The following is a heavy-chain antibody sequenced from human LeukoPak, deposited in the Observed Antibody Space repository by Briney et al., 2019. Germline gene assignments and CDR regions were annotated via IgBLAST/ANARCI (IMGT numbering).Heavy chain of an antibody. CDR2: ITGSGGST. J-gene: IGHJ4*02. CDR3: AKSRGYSYGPYFDY. Sequence: PGGSLRLSCAASGFTFSSYAMSWVRQAPGKGLEWVSFITGSGGSTYYVDSVKGRFTISRDNSKNTLYLQMNSLRAEDTAVYYCAKSRGYSYGPYFDYWGQGTLVTVSS. CDR1: GFTFSSYA. D-gene: IGHD5-18*01. V-gene: IGHV3-23*01.